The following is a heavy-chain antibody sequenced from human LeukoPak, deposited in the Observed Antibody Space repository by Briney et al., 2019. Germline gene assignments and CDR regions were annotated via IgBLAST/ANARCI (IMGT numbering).Heavy chain of an antibody. Sequence: PGGSLRLSCAASGFTFDDYAMHWVRQAPGKGLEWVSLISWDGGSTYYADSVKGRFTFSRDNSKNSLYLQMNSLRAEDTALYYCAKGEGYSSSWDWGQGTLVTVSS. D-gene: IGHD6-13*01. J-gene: IGHJ4*02. CDR2: ISWDGGST. CDR3: AKGEGYSSSWD. V-gene: IGHV3-43D*03. CDR1: GFTFDDYA.